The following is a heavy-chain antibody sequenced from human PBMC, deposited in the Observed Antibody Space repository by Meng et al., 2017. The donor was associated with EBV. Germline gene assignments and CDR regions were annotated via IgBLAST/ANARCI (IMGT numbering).Heavy chain of an antibody. J-gene: IGHJ5*02. CDR2: IYYSGST. CDR1: CGSISSSSYY. V-gene: IGHV4-39*06. Sequence: RLQLQESGPGMGDPRETRSRPCTVSCGSISSSSYYWGWIRQPPGKGLEWIGSIYYSGSTYYNPSLKSRVTISVDTSKNQFSLKLSSVTAADTAVYYCARVVATIFTNWFDPWGQGTLVTVSS. CDR3: ARVVATIFTNWFDP. D-gene: IGHD5-12*01.